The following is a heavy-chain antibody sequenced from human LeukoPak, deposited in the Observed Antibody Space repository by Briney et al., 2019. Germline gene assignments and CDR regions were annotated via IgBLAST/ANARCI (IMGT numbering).Heavy chain of an antibody. Sequence: GGSLRLSCAASGFTFSSYAMSWVRQAPGKGLEWVSAISGSGGSTYYADSVKGRFTISRDNSKNTLYLQMNSLRVEDTAVYYCARENRPSSGWYYYYGMDVWGQGTTVTVSS. CDR1: GFTFSSYA. CDR2: ISGSGGST. V-gene: IGHV3-23*01. J-gene: IGHJ6*02. D-gene: IGHD6-19*01. CDR3: ARENRPSSGWYYYYGMDV.